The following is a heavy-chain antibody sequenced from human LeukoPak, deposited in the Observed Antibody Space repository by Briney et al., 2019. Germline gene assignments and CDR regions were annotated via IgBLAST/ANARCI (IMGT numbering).Heavy chain of an antibody. V-gene: IGHV1-18*04. D-gene: IGHD6-19*01. CDR1: GYTFTGYY. J-gene: IGHJ4*02. Sequence: GASVKVSCKASGYTFTGYYMHWVRQAPGQGLEWMGWISAYNGNTNYAQKLQGRVTMTTDTSTSTTYMELRSLRSDDTAVYYCASPAVAGRGILGPFDYWGQGTLVTVSS. CDR3: ASPAVAGRGILGPFDY. CDR2: ISAYNGNT.